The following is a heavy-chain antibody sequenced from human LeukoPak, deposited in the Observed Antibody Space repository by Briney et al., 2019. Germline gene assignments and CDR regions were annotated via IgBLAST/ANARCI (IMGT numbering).Heavy chain of an antibody. CDR2: IYHSGNT. CDR3: ARGRIVVVVAATPNWFDP. V-gene: IGHV4-38-2*01. CDR1: GYSISSGYY. D-gene: IGHD2-15*01. Sequence: SETLSLTCAVSGYSISSGYYWGYIRQSPGKGLEWIGSIYHSGNTYYNPSLKSRVTISVDTSKDQFSLKLSSVTAADTAVYYCARGRIVVVVAATPNWFDPWGQGTLVTVSS. J-gene: IGHJ5*02.